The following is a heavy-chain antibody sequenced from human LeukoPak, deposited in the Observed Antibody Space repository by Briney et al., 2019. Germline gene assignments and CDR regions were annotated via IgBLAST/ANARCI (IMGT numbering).Heavy chain of an antibody. J-gene: IGHJ4*02. V-gene: IGHV3-30-3*01. CDR2: ISYDGSNK. Sequence: PGGSLRLSCAASGFTFSSYAMHWVRQAPGKGLEWVAVISYDGSNKYYADSVKGRFTISRDNSKNTLYLQMNSLRAEDTAVYYCTSSSHSSIRFDYWGQGTLVTVSS. CDR1: GFTFSSYA. CDR3: TSSSHSSIRFDY. D-gene: IGHD6-13*01.